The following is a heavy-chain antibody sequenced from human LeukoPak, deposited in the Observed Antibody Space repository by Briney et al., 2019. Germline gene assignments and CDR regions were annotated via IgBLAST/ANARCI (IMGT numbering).Heavy chain of an antibody. CDR1: GFTFSSYG. CDR3: ARDPYSGNYGNYYYYYMDV. D-gene: IGHD1-26*01. Sequence: GGSLRLSCAASGFTFSSYGMSWVRQAQGKGWMGCSAINGGGGSTYYADSVKGRFTISRDNSKNTLYLQMNSLGPEDTAVYYCARDPYSGNYGNYYYYYMDVWGKGTTVTISS. CDR2: INGGGGST. V-gene: IGHV3-23*01. J-gene: IGHJ6*03.